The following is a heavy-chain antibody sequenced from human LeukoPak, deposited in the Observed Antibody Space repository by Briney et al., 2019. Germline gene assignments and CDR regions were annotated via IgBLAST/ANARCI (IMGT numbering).Heavy chain of an antibody. CDR3: ARDGGCSGGSCYWDAFDI. Sequence: GRSLRLSCAASGFTFSSYGMHWVRQAPGKGLEWVAVIWYDGSNKYYADSVKGRFTISRDNSKNTLYLQMNSLRAENTAVYYCARDGGCSGGSCYWDAFDIWGHGTMVTVSS. D-gene: IGHD2-15*01. CDR2: IWYDGSNK. CDR1: GFTFSSYG. V-gene: IGHV3-33*01. J-gene: IGHJ3*02.